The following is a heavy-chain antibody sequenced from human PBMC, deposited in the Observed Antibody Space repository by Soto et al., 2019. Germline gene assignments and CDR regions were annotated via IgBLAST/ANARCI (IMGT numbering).Heavy chain of an antibody. Sequence: SETLSLTCTVSGGSISSGGYYWSWIRQHPGKGLEWIGYIYYSGSTYYNPSLKSRVTISVDTSKNQFSLKLSSVTAADTAVYYCARSGSQKMAPRLFDYWGQGTLVTVSS. V-gene: IGHV4-31*03. CDR2: IYYSGST. CDR1: GGSISSGGYY. D-gene: IGHD5-12*01. J-gene: IGHJ4*02. CDR3: ARSGSQKMAPRLFDY.